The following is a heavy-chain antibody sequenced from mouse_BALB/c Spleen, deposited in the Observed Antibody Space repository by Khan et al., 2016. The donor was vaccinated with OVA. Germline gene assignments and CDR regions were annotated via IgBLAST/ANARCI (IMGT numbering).Heavy chain of an antibody. CDR3: VRELGDY. D-gene: IGHD3-3*01. CDR2: IRSKSNNYAT. V-gene: IGHV10-3*03. Sequence: EVQLQESGGGLVQPKGSLKLSCAASGFTFNTYAMHWVCQAPGKGLEWVARIRSKSNNYATYYADSVKDRFTISRDDSQSMLYLQMNNLKTEDTAMYYCVRELGDYWGQGTSVTVSS. CDR1: GFTFNTYA. J-gene: IGHJ4*01.